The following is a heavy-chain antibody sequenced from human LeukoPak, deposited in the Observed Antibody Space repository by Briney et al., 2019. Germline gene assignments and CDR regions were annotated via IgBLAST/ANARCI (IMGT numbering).Heavy chain of an antibody. Sequence: PGGSLRLSCAASGFTFSSYPMSWVRQAPGKGLEWVSAISGSGGSTYYADSVKGRFTISRDNSKNTLYLQMNSLRAEDTAVYYCAKGRFFPSYYFGYWGQGTLVTVSS. CDR2: ISGSGGST. CDR1: GFTFSSYP. CDR3: AKGRFFPSYYFGY. V-gene: IGHV3-23*01. J-gene: IGHJ4*02. D-gene: IGHD3-3*01.